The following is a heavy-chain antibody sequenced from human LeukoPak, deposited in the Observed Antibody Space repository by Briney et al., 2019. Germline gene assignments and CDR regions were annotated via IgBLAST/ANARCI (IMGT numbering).Heavy chain of an antibody. V-gene: IGHV4-34*01. CDR3: ARGNVGYYNAMDV. J-gene: IGHJ6*02. CDR2: INHSGST. Sequence: PSETLSLTCAVYGGSFSGYYWSRIRQPPGKGLEWIGEINHSGSTNYNPSLKSRVTISVDTSQNQFSLKLTAVTAADTAMYYCARGNVGYYNAMDVWGQGTTAIVSS. D-gene: IGHD2-15*01. CDR1: GGSFSGYY.